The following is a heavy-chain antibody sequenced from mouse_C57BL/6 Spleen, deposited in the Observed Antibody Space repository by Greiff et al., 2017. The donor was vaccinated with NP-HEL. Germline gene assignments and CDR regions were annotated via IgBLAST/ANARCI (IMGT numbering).Heavy chain of an antibody. CDR1: GYTFTDYY. CDR2: INPYNGGT. V-gene: IGHV1-19*01. Sequence: EVQLQQSGPVLVKPGASVKMSCKASGYTFTDYYMNWVKQSHGKSLEWIGVINPYNGGTSYNQKFKGKATLTVDKSSSTAYMELNSLTSEDSAVYYCARYYSNLAWFAYWGQGTLVTVSA. D-gene: IGHD2-5*01. J-gene: IGHJ3*01. CDR3: ARYYSNLAWFAY.